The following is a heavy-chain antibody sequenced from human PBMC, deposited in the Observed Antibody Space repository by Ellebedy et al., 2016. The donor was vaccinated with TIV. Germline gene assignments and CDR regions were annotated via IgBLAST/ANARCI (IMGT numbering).Heavy chain of an antibody. CDR3: ARSVLLRLGELSWFDP. CDR2: ISAYNGNT. J-gene: IGHJ5*02. Sequence: ASVKVSXXASGYTFTSYGISWVRQAPGQGLEWMGWISAYNGNTNYAQKLQGRVTMTTDTSTSTAYMELRSLRSDDTAVYYCARSVLLRLGELSWFDPWGQGTLVTVSS. D-gene: IGHD3-16*01. CDR1: GYTFTSYG. V-gene: IGHV1-18*01.